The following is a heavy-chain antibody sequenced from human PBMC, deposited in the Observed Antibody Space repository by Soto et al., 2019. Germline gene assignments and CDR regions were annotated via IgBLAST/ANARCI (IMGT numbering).Heavy chain of an antibody. CDR2: IIPMFETV. CDR1: GGTFDNYA. Sequence: SVKVSCKASGGTFDNYAGSWVRQAPGQGREWMGGIIPMFETVNYAQRFQGRLTIAADESTSTAYMELTSLTSADTAIYFCARGLRTGNYGMDVWGQGTTVTVSS. V-gene: IGHV1-69*13. J-gene: IGHJ6*02. D-gene: IGHD2-15*01. CDR3: ARGLRTGNYGMDV.